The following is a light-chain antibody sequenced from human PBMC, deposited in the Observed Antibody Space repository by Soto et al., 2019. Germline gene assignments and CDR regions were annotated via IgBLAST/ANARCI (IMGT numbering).Light chain of an antibody. V-gene: IGKV3-20*01. J-gene: IGKJ1*01. Sequence: EIVLTQSPGTLSLSPGERATLSCRASQSLSRTYLAWYQQNPGQAPRLLIYGASSMATGIPDRFSGSGSGTDFTLTISRLEPEDFAMYFCQQHGSSPRTFGQGTKVEIK. CDR3: QQHGSSPRT. CDR1: QSLSRTY. CDR2: GAS.